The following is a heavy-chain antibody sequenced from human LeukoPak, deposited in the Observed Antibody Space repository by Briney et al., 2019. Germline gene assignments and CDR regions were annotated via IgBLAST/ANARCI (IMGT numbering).Heavy chain of an antibody. CDR3: ARQELYSSGTPDY. J-gene: IGHJ4*02. V-gene: IGHV5-51*01. CDR2: IYPGDSDT. Sequence: GESLKISCKGSGYSFTSYWIGWVRQMPGKGPEWMGIIYPGDSDTRYSPSFQGQVTISADKSISTAYLQWSSLKASDTAMYYCARQELYSSGTPDYWGQGTLVTVSP. CDR1: GYSFTSYW. D-gene: IGHD6-19*01.